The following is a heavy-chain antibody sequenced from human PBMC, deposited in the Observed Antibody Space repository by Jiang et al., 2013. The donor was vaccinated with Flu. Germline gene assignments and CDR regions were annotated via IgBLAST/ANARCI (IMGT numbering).Heavy chain of an antibody. Sequence: QLVESGGGVVQPGGSLRLSCVASGFTFNYYQMYWVRQSPGKGLEWVASIRFDGSSQYYGDSVKGRFIISRDNFKNTLYLQMNHLRREDTAIYYCATLRGSTYDTYVADIWGQGTLVTVSS. J-gene: IGHJ4*02. CDR1: GFTFNYYQ. D-gene: IGHD3-9*01. CDR2: IRFDGSSQ. CDR3: ATLRGSTYDTYVADI. V-gene: IGHV3-30*02.